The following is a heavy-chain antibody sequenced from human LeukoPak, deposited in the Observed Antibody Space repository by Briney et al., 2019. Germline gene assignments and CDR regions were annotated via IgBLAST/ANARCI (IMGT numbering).Heavy chain of an antibody. CDR1: GGSISSCGYY. V-gene: IGHV4-31*03. Sequence: SETLSLTCTVSGGSISSCGYYWSWIRQHPGKGLEWIGYIYYSGSTYYNPSLKSRVTISVDTSKNQFSLKLSSVTAADTAVYYCARSPAIFGVVNHFDYWGQGTLVTVSS. CDR3: ARSPAIFGVVNHFDY. D-gene: IGHD3-3*01. CDR2: IYYSGST. J-gene: IGHJ4*02.